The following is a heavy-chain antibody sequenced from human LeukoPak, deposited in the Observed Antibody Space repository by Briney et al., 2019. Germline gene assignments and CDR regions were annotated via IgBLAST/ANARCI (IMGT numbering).Heavy chain of an antibody. V-gene: IGHV4-39*01. CDR2: IYCSGST. J-gene: IGHJ4*02. CDR1: GGSISSSSYY. CDR3: ARVVVADFDY. D-gene: IGHD2-15*01. Sequence: PSETLSLTCTVSGGSISSSSYYWGWIRQPPGKGLEWIGSIYCSGSTYYNASLKSRVTISEDTSKNQFSLNLSSVTAADTAVYYCARVVVADFDYWGQGTLVTVSS.